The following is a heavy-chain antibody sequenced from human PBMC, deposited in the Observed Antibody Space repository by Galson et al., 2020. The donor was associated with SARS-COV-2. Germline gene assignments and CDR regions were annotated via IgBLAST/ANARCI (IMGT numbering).Heavy chain of an antibody. Sequence: GESLKISCAASGFTFSSYAMHWVRQAPGKGLEWVAVISYDGSNKYYADSVKGRFTISRDNSKNTLYLQMNSLRAEDTAVYYCARALVTTYYGMDVWGQGTTVTVSS. V-gene: IGHV3-30-3*01. J-gene: IGHJ6*02. CDR2: ISYDGSNK. D-gene: IGHD3-9*01. CDR3: ARALVTTYYGMDV. CDR1: GFTFSSYA.